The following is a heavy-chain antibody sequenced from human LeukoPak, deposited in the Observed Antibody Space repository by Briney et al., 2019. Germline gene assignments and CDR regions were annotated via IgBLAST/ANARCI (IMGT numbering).Heavy chain of an antibody. CDR1: GFTVSSIAYY. J-gene: IGHJ3*02. D-gene: IGHD4-23*01. Sequence: SETLSLTCTGSGFTVSSIAYYWRWIRQPAGKVLEWNGWIYTTGSTNSSPSLKRRVPMSVDTSKNPFSLTLISMPAAHTAVYYCARPAYGGGPDAFDIWGQGTMVTVS. V-gene: IGHV4-61*10. CDR3: ARPAYGGGPDAFDI. CDR2: IYTTGST.